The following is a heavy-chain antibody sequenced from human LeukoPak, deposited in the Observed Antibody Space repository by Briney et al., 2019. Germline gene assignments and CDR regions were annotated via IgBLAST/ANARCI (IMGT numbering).Heavy chain of an antibody. D-gene: IGHD3-3*01. J-gene: IGHJ6*02. Sequence: GGSLRLSCAASGFTFSDYYMSWIRQAPGKGLEWVSYISSSGSTIYYADSVKGRFTISRDNAKNSLYLQMNSLRAEDAAVYYCASSPPYYDFWSGYYGMDVWGQGTTVTVSS. CDR1: GFTFSDYY. V-gene: IGHV3-11*01. CDR3: ASSPPYYDFWSGYYGMDV. CDR2: ISSSGSTI.